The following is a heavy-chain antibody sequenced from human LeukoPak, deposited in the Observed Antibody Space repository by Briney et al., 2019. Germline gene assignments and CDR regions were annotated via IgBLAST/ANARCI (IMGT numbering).Heavy chain of an antibody. V-gene: IGHV3-9*01. J-gene: IGHJ4*02. D-gene: IGHD5-18*01. CDR3: AKDIGYNYGQMLFDY. CDR1: GFTFDDYA. CDR2: ISWNSGSI. Sequence: PGRSLRLSCAASGFTFDDYAMHWVRQAPGKGLEWVSGISWNSGSIGYVDSVKGRFTISRDNAKNSLYLQMNSLRAEDTALYYCAKDIGYNYGQMLFDYWGQGTLVTVPS.